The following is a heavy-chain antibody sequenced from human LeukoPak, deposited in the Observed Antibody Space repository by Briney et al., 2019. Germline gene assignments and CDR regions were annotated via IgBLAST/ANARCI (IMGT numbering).Heavy chain of an antibody. CDR2: IYPGDSDT. CDR1: GYSFTSYW. V-gene: IGHV5-51*01. J-gene: IGHJ6*02. Sequence: HGESLKISCKGSGYSFTSYWIGWVRQMPGKGLEWMGIIYPGDSDTRYSPSFQGQVTISADKSISTAYLQWSSLKASDTAMYYCARRPSYYYYGMDVWGQGTTVTVSS. CDR3: ARRPSYYYYGMDV.